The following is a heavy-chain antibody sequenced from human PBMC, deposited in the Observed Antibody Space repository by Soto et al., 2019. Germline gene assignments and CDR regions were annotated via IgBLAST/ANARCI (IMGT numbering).Heavy chain of an antibody. CDR3: ARVYGYLPSCFDY. D-gene: IGHD6-25*01. V-gene: IGHV3-53*01. J-gene: IGHJ4*01. CDR2: LHTDLTT. Sequence: EIQLVESGGNLIQPGESLRLSCAASGFAVSSYYMNWVRQAPGKGLEWVAILHTDLTTFYADSVKGRFAISRDNSKNTLYLQMNSLRVEDKAVYFCARVYGYLPSCFDYWGQGILVTVSS. CDR1: GFAVSSYY.